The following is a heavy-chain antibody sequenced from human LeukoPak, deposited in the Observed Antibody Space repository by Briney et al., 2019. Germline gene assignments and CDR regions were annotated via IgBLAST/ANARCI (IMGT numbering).Heavy chain of an antibody. V-gene: IGHV4-39*07. Sequence: PSETLSLTCNVSGDSISRSRHFWAWIRQSPGRGLEWIGYIYNSGSTYYNPSLKSRVTISVDTSKNQFSLRLSSVTAADTAVYYCARDYDCSSTSCYFYFDYWGQGTLVTVSS. CDR2: IYNSGST. J-gene: IGHJ4*02. CDR1: GDSISRSRHF. D-gene: IGHD2-2*01. CDR3: ARDYDCSSTSCYFYFDY.